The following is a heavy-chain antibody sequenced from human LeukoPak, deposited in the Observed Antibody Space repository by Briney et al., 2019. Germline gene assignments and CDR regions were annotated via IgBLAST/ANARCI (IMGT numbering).Heavy chain of an antibody. Sequence: GGSLRLSCAASGFIFSSYGMHWVRQAPGKGLEWVAFIRHDGSNKYYADAAKGRFTISRDNSKNTLYLQMNPLRTEDTAVYYCARDAEWAFDYWGQGTLVSVSS. J-gene: IGHJ4*02. V-gene: IGHV3-30*02. CDR1: GFIFSSYG. CDR3: ARDAEWAFDY. CDR2: IRHDGSNK. D-gene: IGHD1-14*01.